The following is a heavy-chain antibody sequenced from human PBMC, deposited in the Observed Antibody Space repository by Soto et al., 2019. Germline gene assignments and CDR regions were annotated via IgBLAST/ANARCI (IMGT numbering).Heavy chain of an antibody. CDR3: ATYGSGSYKPTTFDY. D-gene: IGHD3-10*01. J-gene: IGHJ4*02. CDR2: IYYSGST. V-gene: IGHV4-31*03. Sequence: HVQLQESGPGLVKPSQTLSLTCTVSGGSISSGDYYWSWIRQHPGKGLEWIGYIYYSGSTYYNPCLKSRVTISVDTSKNQFSLKLSSVTAADTAVYYCATYGSGSYKPTTFDYWGQGTLVTVSS. CDR1: GGSISSGDYY.